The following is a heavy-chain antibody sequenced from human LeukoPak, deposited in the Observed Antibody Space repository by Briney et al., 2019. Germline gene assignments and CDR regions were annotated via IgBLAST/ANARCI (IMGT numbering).Heavy chain of an antibody. CDR3: ATKVPGSSHFSS. D-gene: IGHD4/OR15-4a*01. V-gene: IGHV3-21*05. J-gene: IGHJ4*02. Sequence: GRSLRLSCAASGFTFSSYGMHWVRQAPGKGLEWVSYVSGSGDEIRYGDSVKGRFTISRDNAKSSLYLQMDSLRAEDTAVYYCATKVPGSSHFSSWGQGTLVTVSS. CDR2: VSGSGDEI. CDR1: GFTFSSYG.